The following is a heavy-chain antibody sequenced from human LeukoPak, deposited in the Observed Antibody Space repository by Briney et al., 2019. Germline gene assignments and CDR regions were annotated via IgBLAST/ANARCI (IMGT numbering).Heavy chain of an antibody. CDR3: ARSGSGYDSQYYYYGMDV. CDR1: GGSISSYY. Sequence: SETLSLTCTVSGGSISSYYWSWIRQPPGKGLEWIGYIYYSGSTNYNPSLKSRVTISVDTSKNQFSLKLSSVTAADTAVYYCARSGSGYDSQYYYYGMDVWAKGPRSPSP. J-gene: IGHJ6*02. D-gene: IGHD5-12*01. CDR2: IYYSGST. V-gene: IGHV4-59*01.